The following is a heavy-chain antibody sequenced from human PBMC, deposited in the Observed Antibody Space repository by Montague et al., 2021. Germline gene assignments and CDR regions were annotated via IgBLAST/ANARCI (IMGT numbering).Heavy chain of an antibody. CDR1: GDSINGWY. Sequence: SETLSLTCSVSGDSINGWYWSWIRQPPGKGLEWIGSVFYSGATNYNPSLKSRVTMSARTSKNQVSLKVNSVTAADTAVYYCARQGFYESGGFFIWGLGTLVTVSS. D-gene: IGHD3-22*01. CDR2: VFYSGAT. V-gene: IGHV4-59*01. CDR3: ARQGFYESGGFFI. J-gene: IGHJ4*02.